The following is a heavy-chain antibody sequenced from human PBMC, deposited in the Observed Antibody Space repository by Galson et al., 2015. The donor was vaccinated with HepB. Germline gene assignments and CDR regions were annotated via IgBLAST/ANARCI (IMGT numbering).Heavy chain of an antibody. Sequence: SLRLSCAASGFTFNNHWMSWVRQAPGKGLEWVANIKEDGNDKYYVDSVRGRFTISRDNAKNSLYLQMNSLRAEDTAVYYCARVRRGEGCSSTSCYSVIQPFDYWGQGTLVTVSS. D-gene: IGHD2-2*01. J-gene: IGHJ4*02. CDR1: GFTFNNHW. V-gene: IGHV3-7*01. CDR2: IKEDGNDK. CDR3: ARVRRGEGCSSTSCYSVIQPFDY.